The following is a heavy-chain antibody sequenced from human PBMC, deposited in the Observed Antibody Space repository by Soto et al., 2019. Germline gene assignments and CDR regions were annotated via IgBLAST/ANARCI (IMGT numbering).Heavy chain of an antibody. D-gene: IGHD2-15*01. V-gene: IGHV1-69*17. J-gene: IGHJ5*02. CDR3: ARDTHSAGGWFDT. CDR2: ITPLFGIP. Sequence: QVQLVQSGAEVKKPGSSVKVSCKASGGTSRSLSITWVRQAPGQGLEWMGGITPLFGIPNYPQKFQGRLTITAEKSTGTAYLELSSLRSEDTAVYYCARDTHSAGGWFDTWGRGTLVTVS. CDR1: GGTSRSLS.